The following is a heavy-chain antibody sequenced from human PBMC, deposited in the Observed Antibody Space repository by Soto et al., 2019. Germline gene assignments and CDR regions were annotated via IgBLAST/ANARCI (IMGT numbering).Heavy chain of an antibody. J-gene: IGHJ4*02. D-gene: IGHD6-6*01. V-gene: IGHV4-30-4*01. Sequence: QVQLQESGPGLVKPSQTLSLTCTVSGGSISSGDYYWSWIRQPPGKGLEWIGYIYYSGSTYYNPSLNSQVTVTVVTSKNQFSLKLSSVTAADTAVYYCASEPISYSSSGGGDYWGQGTMVTVSS. CDR2: IYYSGST. CDR1: GGSISSGDYY. CDR3: ASEPISYSSSGGGDY.